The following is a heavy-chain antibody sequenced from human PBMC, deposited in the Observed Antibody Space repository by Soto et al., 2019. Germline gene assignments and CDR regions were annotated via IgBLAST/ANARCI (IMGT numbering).Heavy chain of an antibody. D-gene: IGHD1-26*01. Sequence: EVQLVESGGGLVQPGGSLKLSCAVSGFTFSVSAIHWVRQASGKGPEWVGRIRSKADNYATAYGASVKGRFSISRDDSKNMAYLQMSSLNTEDTAVYYCARLAEWEYYDGMDVWGQGTTVTVSS. J-gene: IGHJ6*02. CDR3: ARLAEWEYYDGMDV. V-gene: IGHV3-73*02. CDR2: IRSKADNYAT. CDR1: GFTFSVSA.